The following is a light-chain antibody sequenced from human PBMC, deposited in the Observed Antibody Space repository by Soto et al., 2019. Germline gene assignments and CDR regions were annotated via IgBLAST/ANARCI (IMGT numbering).Light chain of an antibody. V-gene: IGLV2-14*01. CDR3: ASITRSSTSV. J-gene: IGLJ1*01. Sequence: LXPPASETESLGKLITITSTGTSSDCSGYVYVSRYQHQPDKAPKLIIYDVTNRPFGVSTRFSGSKSGNAPSLTISAIQTEDEADYYCASITRSSTSVFGTGTKVTVL. CDR2: DVT. CDR1: SSDCSGYVY.